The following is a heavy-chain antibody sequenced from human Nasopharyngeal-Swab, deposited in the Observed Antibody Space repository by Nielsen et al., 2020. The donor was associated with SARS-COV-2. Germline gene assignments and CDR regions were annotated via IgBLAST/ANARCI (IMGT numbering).Heavy chain of an antibody. CDR2: ISSSGSTI. CDR3: ATSLLLNAFDI. J-gene: IGHJ3*02. V-gene: IGHV3-48*03. Sequence: GESLKISCAASGFTFSSYEMNWVRQAPGKGLEWVSYISSSGSTIYYADSVKGRFAISRDNAKNSLYLQMNSLRAEDTAVYYCATSLLLNAFDIWGQGTMVTVSS. D-gene: IGHD2/OR15-2a*01. CDR1: GFTFSSYE.